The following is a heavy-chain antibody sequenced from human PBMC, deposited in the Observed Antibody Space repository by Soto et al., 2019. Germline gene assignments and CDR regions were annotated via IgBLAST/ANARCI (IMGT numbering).Heavy chain of an antibody. J-gene: IGHJ5*02. D-gene: IGHD2-15*01. V-gene: IGHV1-18*01. Sequence: ASVKVSCKASGYTFTSYGISWVRQAPGQGLKWKGWISAYNGNTNYAQKLQGRVTMTTDTSTSTAYMELRSLRSDDTAVYYCARVRDIVVVVAARGLNWFDPWGQGTLVTVSS. CDR1: GYTFTSYG. CDR3: ARVRDIVVVVAARGLNWFDP. CDR2: ISAYNGNT.